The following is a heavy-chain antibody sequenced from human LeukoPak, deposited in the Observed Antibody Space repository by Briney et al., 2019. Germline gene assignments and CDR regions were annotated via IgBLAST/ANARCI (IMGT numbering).Heavy chain of an antibody. V-gene: IGHV4-30-2*01. J-gene: IGHJ3*02. Sequence: SETLSLTCAVSGGSISSGGYSWSWIRQPPGKGLEWIGYIYHSGSTYYNPSLKSRVTISVDRSKNQFSLKLSSVTAADTAVYYCARVDYYDSSGGAFDIWGQGTMVTVSS. CDR2: IYHSGST. D-gene: IGHD3-22*01. CDR1: GGSISSGGYS. CDR3: ARVDYYDSSGGAFDI.